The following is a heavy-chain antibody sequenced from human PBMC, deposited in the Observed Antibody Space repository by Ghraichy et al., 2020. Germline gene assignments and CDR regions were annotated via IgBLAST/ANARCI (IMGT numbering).Heavy chain of an antibody. D-gene: IGHD5-24*01. Sequence: GGSLRLSCAASGFTFSTYSMNWVRQAPGKGLEWVSYISSSSPTIYYADSVKGRFTISRDNAKNSLYLQMNSLRDEDTAVYYCARGSAVFRSGYNYQFDYWGQGTLVTVSS. V-gene: IGHV3-48*02. J-gene: IGHJ4*02. CDR3: ARGSAVFRSGYNYQFDY. CDR1: GFTFSTYS. CDR2: ISSSSPTI.